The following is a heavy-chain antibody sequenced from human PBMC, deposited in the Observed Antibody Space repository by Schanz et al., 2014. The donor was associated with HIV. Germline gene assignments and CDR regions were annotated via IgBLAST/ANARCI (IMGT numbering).Heavy chain of an antibody. V-gene: IGHV3-30*18. Sequence: QVQLVESGGGVVQPGRSLRLSCAASEFIFSSYAMHWVRQAPGKGLEWVAALSFDGSLKTYAESVKGRFTISRDNSKSTLYLQMNSLRAEDTAVFYCAKSGNGRSLDFWGQGTLLTVSS. J-gene: IGHJ4*02. D-gene: IGHD3-10*01. CDR1: EFIFSSYA. CDR2: LSFDGSLK. CDR3: AKSGNGRSLDF.